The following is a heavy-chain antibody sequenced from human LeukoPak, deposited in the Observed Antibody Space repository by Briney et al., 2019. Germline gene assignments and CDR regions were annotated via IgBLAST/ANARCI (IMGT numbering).Heavy chain of an antibody. J-gene: IGHJ4*02. V-gene: IGHV1-2*02. CDR2: INPKSGST. CDR3: ARDAGYCSSTACSADFDY. D-gene: IGHD2-2*01. Sequence: GASVKVSCKASGYTFTGYYMHWVRQAPGQGLEWVGWINPKSGSTNYAQKSQGRVTMTTDTSISTAYMELSRLRSDDTAVYYCARDAGYCSSTACSADFDYWGQGTLVTVSS. CDR1: GYTFTGYY.